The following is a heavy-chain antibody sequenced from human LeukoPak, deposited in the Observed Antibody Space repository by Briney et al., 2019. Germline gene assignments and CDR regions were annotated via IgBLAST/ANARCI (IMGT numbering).Heavy chain of an antibody. CDR2: INPNSGGT. J-gene: IGHJ4*02. CDR1: GYTFTGYY. Sequence: ASVKVSCKASGYTFTGYYMHWVRQAPGQGLEWMGWINPNSGGTNYAQKFQGRVTMTRDTSIITAYMELSRLRSDDTAVYYCARAAEADVVVTAIGWDYFDYWGQGTLVTVSS. D-gene: IGHD2-21*02. V-gene: IGHV1-2*02. CDR3: ARAAEADVVVTAIGWDYFDY.